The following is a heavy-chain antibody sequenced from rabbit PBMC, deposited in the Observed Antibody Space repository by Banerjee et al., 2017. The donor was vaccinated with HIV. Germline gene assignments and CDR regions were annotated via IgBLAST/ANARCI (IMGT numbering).Heavy chain of an antibody. CDR3: ARGTYGGYATYGYEGAFDP. J-gene: IGHJ2*01. V-gene: IGHV1S40*01. D-gene: IGHD6-1*01. Sequence: QSLEESGGGLVQPEGSLTLTCTASGFSFSSSYYMCWVRQAPGKGLEWIGCIYTGSGSTYYANWAKGRFTISKASSTAVTLQMTSLTAADTATYFCARGTYGGYATYGYEGAFDPWGQGTLVTVS. CDR1: GFSFSSSYY. CDR2: IYTGSGST.